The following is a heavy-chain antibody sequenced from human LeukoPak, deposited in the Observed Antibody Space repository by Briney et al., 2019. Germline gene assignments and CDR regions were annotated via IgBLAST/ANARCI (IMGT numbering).Heavy chain of an antibody. V-gene: IGHV3-33*01. Sequence: GGSLRLSCAASRFTFSSYGMLWVRQAPGKGLEWVAVIYYDGSHKYYADSVKGRFTISRDNSKNTLYLQLNSLRAEDTAVYYCARSYYYDSSHSVDYWGQGTLVTVSS. CDR3: ARSYYYDSSHSVDY. J-gene: IGHJ4*02. CDR2: IYYDGSHK. CDR1: RFTFSSYG. D-gene: IGHD3-22*01.